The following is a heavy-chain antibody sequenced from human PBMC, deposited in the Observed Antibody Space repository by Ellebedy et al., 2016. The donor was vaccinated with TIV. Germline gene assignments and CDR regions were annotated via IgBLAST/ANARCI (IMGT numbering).Heavy chain of an antibody. CDR2: SGSAGDS. CDR1: GFTFRTRD. V-gene: IGHV3-13*01. J-gene: IGHJ2*01. Sequence: PGGSLRLSCATSGFTFRTRDMYWVRQSRGKGLEWVAASGSAGDSYYADSVKGRFTISRDSVKDSLFLQMNNLSAGDTATYYCVRGALGPHNWCFDVWGRGTLVSVSS. CDR3: VRGALGPHNWCFDV. D-gene: IGHD3-10*01.